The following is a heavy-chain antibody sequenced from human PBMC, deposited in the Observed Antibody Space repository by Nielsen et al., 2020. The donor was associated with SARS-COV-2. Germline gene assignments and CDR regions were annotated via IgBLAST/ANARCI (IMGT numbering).Heavy chain of an antibody. CDR1: GVTFSSYS. CDR3: ARVDTVAAFDY. D-gene: IGHD6-19*01. J-gene: IGHJ4*02. V-gene: IGHV3-21*01. CDR2: ISSSSSYI. Sequence: GGSLRLSCAASGVTFSSYSMNWVRQAPGKGLEWVSSISSSSSYIYYADSVKGRFTISRDNAKNSLYLQMNSLRAEDTAVYYCARVDTVAAFDYWGQGTLVTVSS.